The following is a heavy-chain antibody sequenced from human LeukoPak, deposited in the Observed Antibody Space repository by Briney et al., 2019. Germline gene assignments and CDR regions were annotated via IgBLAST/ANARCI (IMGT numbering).Heavy chain of an antibody. CDR3: ARIRDGYCISTSCRGAFDI. CDR2: IMQDGSEK. V-gene: IGHV3-7*01. J-gene: IGHJ3*02. D-gene: IGHD2-2*03. Sequence: PGGSLRLSCAASGFAFGSYWMSWDRQAPGKGLEWVANIMQDGSEKYYGDSVKGRSTISRDNAKNSLYLQMNSLRAEDTAVYYCARIRDGYCISTSCRGAFDIWGQGTVVTVSS. CDR1: GFAFGSYW.